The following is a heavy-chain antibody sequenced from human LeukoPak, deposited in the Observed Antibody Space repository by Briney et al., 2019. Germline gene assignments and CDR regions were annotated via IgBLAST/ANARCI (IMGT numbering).Heavy chain of an antibody. V-gene: IGHV3-48*01. Sequence: GGSLRLSCAASGFTFSSYSMNWVRQAPGKGLEWVSYISSSSTIYYADSVKGRFTISRDNAKNSLYLQMNSLRAEDTAVYYCARSTGHFDCWGQGTLVTVSS. CDR3: ARSTGHFDC. D-gene: IGHD3-9*01. CDR2: ISSSSTI. J-gene: IGHJ4*02. CDR1: GFTFSSYS.